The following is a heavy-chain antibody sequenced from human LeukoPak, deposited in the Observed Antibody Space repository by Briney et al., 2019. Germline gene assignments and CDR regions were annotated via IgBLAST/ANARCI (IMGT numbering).Heavy chain of an antibody. CDR3: ARGGGHLDC. J-gene: IGHJ4*02. V-gene: IGHV3-7*03. CDR2: IKQDGSDK. D-gene: IGHD4-23*01. Sequence: PGGSLRLSCAASGFSFSSYWMSWVRQAPGKGLEWVANIKQDGSDKYYLTSVRGRFTISRDNAKNLLFLQMNSLRVEDTAVYYCARGGGHLDCWGQGTLVTVSS. CDR1: GFSFSSYW.